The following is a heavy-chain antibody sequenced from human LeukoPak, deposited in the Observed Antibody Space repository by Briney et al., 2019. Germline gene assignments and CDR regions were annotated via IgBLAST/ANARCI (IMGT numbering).Heavy chain of an antibody. CDR2: IIPILGIA. CDR1: GGTFSSYA. D-gene: IGHD1-26*01. CDR3: ASPSQWDLDGCRDV. V-gene: IGHV1-69*04. Sequence: GASVKVSCKASGGTFSSYAISWVRQAPGQGLEWMGRIIPILGIANYAQKFQGRVTITADKSTSTAYMELSSLRSEDTAVYYCASPSQWDLDGCRDVWGQETTVAVSS. J-gene: IGHJ6*02.